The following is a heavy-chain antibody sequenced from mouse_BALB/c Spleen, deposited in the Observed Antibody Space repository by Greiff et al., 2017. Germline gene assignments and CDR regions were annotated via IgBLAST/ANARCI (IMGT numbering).Heavy chain of an antibody. CDR1: GYSFTGYN. CDR3: GGGQGPAEY. V-gene: IGHV1-39*01. CDR2: IDPYYDGT. D-gene: IGHD1-1*02. J-gene: IGHJ2*01. Sequence: VQLQQSGPELVKPGASVKISCKASGYSFTGYNMNWVKQSNGKSLEWIGNIDPYYDGTSYNQKFKGKATLTVDKASSTDYMQLKSLTSEDSAVYYCGGGQGPAEYWGQGTTLTVSS.